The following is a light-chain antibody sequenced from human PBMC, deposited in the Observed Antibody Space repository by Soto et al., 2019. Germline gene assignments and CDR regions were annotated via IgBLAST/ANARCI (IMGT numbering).Light chain of an antibody. V-gene: IGKV1-5*01. J-gene: IGKJ3*01. CDR2: DAS. CDR1: QSISSW. CDR3: QRYDSCPFT. Sequence: DIQMTQSPSTLSASVGDRVTITCRASQSISSWLAWYQQKAGKAPHLLIYDASSLETGVPSRFSGSGSGTEFTLTITSLQPDDFATYYCQRYDSCPFTFGPGTKVDVK.